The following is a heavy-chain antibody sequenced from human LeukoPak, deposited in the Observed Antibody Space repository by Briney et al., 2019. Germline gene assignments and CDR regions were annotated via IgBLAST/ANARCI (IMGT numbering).Heavy chain of an antibody. CDR1: GFTFSSYA. Sequence: GGSLRLSCAASGFTFSSYAMTWVRQAPGKGLEWVSAISGSGTNTYYADSVKGRFTISRDNSKNTLYLQMNSLRAEDAAVYYCARDRSPGNFDYWGQGTLVTVPS. D-gene: IGHD3-10*01. CDR2: ISGSGTNT. CDR3: ARDRSPGNFDY. J-gene: IGHJ4*02. V-gene: IGHV3-23*01.